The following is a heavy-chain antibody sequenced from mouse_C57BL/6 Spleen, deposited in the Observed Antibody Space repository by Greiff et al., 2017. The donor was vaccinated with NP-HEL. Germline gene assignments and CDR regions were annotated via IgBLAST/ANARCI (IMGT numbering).Heavy chain of an antibody. CDR1: GFTFSDYG. D-gene: IGHD1-1*01. CDR3: ATAYGGY. Sequence: DVMLVESGGGLVKPGGSLKLSCAASGFTFSDYGMHWVRQAPEKGLEWVAYISSGSSTIYYADTVKGRFTISRDNAKNTLFLQMTSLRSEDTAMYYCATAYGGYWGQGTTLTVSS. V-gene: IGHV5-17*01. CDR2: ISSGSSTI. J-gene: IGHJ2*01.